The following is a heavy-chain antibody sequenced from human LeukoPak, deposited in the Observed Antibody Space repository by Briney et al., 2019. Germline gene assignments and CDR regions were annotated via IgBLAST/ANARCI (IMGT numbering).Heavy chain of an antibody. D-gene: IGHD4/OR15-4a*01. V-gene: IGHV1-2*02. CDR2: INPNSGGT. CDR1: GYAFNGHY. Sequence: ASVKVSCKASGYAFNGHYMQWVRQAPGQGLEWMGWINPNSGGTNYAQKFEGRVTMTRDKSISTAYMEVTSLRSDDTAVYYCARDGEAPWCDDTSAYAFDIWGQGTLVTVSS. J-gene: IGHJ3*02. CDR3: ARDGEAPWCDDTSAYAFDI.